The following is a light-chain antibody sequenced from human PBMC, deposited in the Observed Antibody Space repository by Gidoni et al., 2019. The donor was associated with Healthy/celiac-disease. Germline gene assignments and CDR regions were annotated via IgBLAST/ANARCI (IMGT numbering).Light chain of an antibody. CDR2: DAS. CDR1: QSVSSY. J-gene: IGKJ5*01. V-gene: IGKV3-11*01. CDR3: QQRSNWPIT. Sequence: IVLTQSPATLSLSPGERATLSCRASQSVSSYLAWDQQKPGQAPRLLIYDASNRATGIPARFSGSGSGTDFTLTISSLEPEEFAVYYCQQRSNWPITFGQGTRVEIK.